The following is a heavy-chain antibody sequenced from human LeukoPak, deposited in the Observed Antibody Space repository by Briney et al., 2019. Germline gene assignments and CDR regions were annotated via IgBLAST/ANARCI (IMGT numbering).Heavy chain of an antibody. CDR2: IYYSGST. J-gene: IGHJ4*02. CDR1: GGSISSYY. CDR3: ARSRITGTAHYTY. Sequence: PSETLSLTCTVSGGSISSYYWSWIRQPPGKGLEWIGYIYYSGSTNYNPSLRSRVTLSVDTSKNQFSLKLTSMTDADSATYYCARSRITGTAHYTYWGLGTLVTVSS. D-gene: IGHD1-7*01. V-gene: IGHV4-59*12.